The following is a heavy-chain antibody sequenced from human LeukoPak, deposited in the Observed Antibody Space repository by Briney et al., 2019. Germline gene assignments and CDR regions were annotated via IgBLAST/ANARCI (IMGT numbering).Heavy chain of an antibody. Sequence: GGSLMLSCAASGFTFSSYAMSCVRQAPGNGLEWLSAIRGSGGSTYYADSVKGRFTISRDNSKNALYPQMNSLRAEDTAVYYCAKGGNMKYAPYYFDYWGQGTLVTVSS. V-gene: IGHV3-23*01. CDR2: IRGSGGST. J-gene: IGHJ4*02. CDR3: AKGGNMKYAPYYFDY. CDR1: GFTFSSYA. D-gene: IGHD2-8*01.